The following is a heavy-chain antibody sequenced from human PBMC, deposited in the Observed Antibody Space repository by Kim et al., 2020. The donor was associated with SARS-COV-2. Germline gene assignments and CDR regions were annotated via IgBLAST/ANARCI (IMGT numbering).Heavy chain of an antibody. D-gene: IGHD4-17*01. CDR2: IYYSGST. CDR3: AREVTTGYFDY. Sequence: SETLSLTCTVSGGSISSGDYYWSWIRQPPGKGLEWIGYIYYSGSTYYNPSLKSRVTISVDTSKNQFSLKLSSVTAADTAVYYCAREVTTGYFDYWGQGTLVTVSS. J-gene: IGHJ4*02. CDR1: GGSISSGDYY. V-gene: IGHV4-30-4*01.